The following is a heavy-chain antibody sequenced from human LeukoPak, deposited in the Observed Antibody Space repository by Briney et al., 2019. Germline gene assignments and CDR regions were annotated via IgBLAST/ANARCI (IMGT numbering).Heavy chain of an antibody. V-gene: IGHV3-23*01. CDR1: GFTFSSYA. J-gene: IGHJ4*02. CDR2: ISGSGGST. Sequence: PGGSLRLSCAASGFTFSSYAMSWVRQAPGKGLEWVSAISGSGGSTYYADSVKGRFTISRDNSKNTLYLQMSSLRAEDTAVYYCAGHGDSDPNFDYWGQGTLVTVSS. CDR3: AGHGDSDPNFDY. D-gene: IGHD4-17*01.